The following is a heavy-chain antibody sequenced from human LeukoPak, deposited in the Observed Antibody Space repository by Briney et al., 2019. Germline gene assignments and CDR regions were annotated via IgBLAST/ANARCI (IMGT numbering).Heavy chain of an antibody. CDR2: IFYSGNT. D-gene: IGHD2-2*01. CDR3: ARRIVVVPAAPFDY. V-gene: IGHV4-39*01. Sequence: SETLSLTCTVSGGSLSSSDYYWGWIRQPPGKGLEWIGSIFYSGNTYYNPSLKSRVTISADTSKNQFSLKLSSVTAADTAVYFCARRIVVVPAAPFDYWGQGTLVTVSS. J-gene: IGHJ4*02. CDR1: GGSLSSSDYY.